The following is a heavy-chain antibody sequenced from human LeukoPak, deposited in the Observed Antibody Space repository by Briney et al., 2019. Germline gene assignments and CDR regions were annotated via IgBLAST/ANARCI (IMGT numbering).Heavy chain of an antibody. D-gene: IGHD3-10*02. CDR1: GFTYSHNG. J-gene: IGHJ6*04. CDR2: IKYDGNTI. CDR3: AELGITMIGGV. Sequence: GGSLRLSCVASGFTYSHNGMHWVRQAPGKGLEWVAFIKYDGNTIFYADSVKGRFTISRDNSKNTLYLQMNSLRAEDTAVYYCAELGITMIGGVWGKGTTVTISS. V-gene: IGHV3-30*02.